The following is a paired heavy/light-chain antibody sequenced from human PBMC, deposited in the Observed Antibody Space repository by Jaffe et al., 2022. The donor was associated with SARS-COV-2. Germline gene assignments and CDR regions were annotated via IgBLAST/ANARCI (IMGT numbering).Light chain of an antibody. CDR1: QSINSY. CDR2: GAS. CDR3: QQSYSTPWT. Sequence: DIQMTQSPSSLSASIGDRVTITCRASQSINSYLSWYQQKPGKAPKFLIYGASILRSGVPSRFSGSESGTDFTLTISSLQPEDFASYYCQQSYSTPWTFGQGTKVEIK. J-gene: IGKJ1*01. V-gene: IGKV1-39*01.
Heavy chain of an antibody. Sequence: QVQLVQSGAEVKKPGASVKVSCKASGYTFTAYRMHWVRQAPGQGLEWMGIINPSGGATTYAQRFQGRVTLTRDTSTSTVYMELSSLTYEDSATYYCARDTGSTPTNGVLWGQGTLVTVSS. D-gene: IGHD2-8*01. CDR1: GYTFTAYR. CDR2: INPSGGAT. V-gene: IGHV1-46*01. J-gene: IGHJ4*02. CDR3: ARDTGSTPTNGVL.